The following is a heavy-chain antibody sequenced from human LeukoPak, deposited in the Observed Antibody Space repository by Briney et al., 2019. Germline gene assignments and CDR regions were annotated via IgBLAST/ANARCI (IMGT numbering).Heavy chain of an antibody. CDR3: ARDHGGNGPIDY. Sequence: GGSLRLSCAASGFTFSSYGMHWVRQAPGKGLEWVAVISYDGSNKYYADSVKGRFTISRDNSKNTLYLQMNSLRAEDTAVYYCARDHGGNGPIDYWGQGTLVTVSS. J-gene: IGHJ4*02. V-gene: IGHV3-30*03. CDR2: ISYDGSNK. D-gene: IGHD4-23*01. CDR1: GFTFSSYG.